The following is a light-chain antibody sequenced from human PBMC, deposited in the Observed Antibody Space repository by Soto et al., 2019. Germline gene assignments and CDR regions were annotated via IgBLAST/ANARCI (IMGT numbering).Light chain of an antibody. CDR2: EVS. CDR1: SSDVGGYNY. J-gene: IGLJ2*01. CDR3: SSYAGSNNVV. V-gene: IGLV2-8*01. Sequence: QSVLTQPPSASGSPGQSVTISCTGTSSDVGGYNYVSWYQQHPGKAPKLMIYEVSKRPSGVPDRFSGAKSGNTGSLTVSGLQEEDEGDYYCSSYAGSNNVVFGGGTKLTVL.